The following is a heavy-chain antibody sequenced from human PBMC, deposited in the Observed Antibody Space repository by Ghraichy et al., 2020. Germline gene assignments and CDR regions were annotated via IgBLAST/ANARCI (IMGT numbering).Heavy chain of an antibody. CDR3: ARGGYSSGCDY. J-gene: IGHJ4*02. V-gene: IGHV3-7*04. D-gene: IGHD6-19*01. Sequence: GESLNISCAASGFTFSSYWMNWVRQAPGKGLEWVDNINGDGSEKFSVDSMKGRFTISRDNAKNSLYLQLNSLRAEDTAVYYCARGGYSSGCDYWGQGTLVTVSS. CDR1: GFTFSSYW. CDR2: INGDGSEK.